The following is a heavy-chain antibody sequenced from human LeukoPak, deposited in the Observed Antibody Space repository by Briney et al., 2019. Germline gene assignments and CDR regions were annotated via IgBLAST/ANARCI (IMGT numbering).Heavy chain of an antibody. D-gene: IGHD2-15*01. Sequence: GGSLRLSCAASGFTFSSYAMHWVRQAPGKGLEWVAVISYDGSNKYYADSVKGRFTISRDNSKNTLYLQMNRLRAEDTAVYYCARGGGYSGYDYRYCSGGSCYSPWDYYYGMDVWGQGTTVTVSS. V-gene: IGHV3-30*04. CDR2: ISYDGSNK. J-gene: IGHJ6*02. CDR1: GFTFSSYA. CDR3: ARGGGYSGYDYRYCSGGSCYSPWDYYYGMDV.